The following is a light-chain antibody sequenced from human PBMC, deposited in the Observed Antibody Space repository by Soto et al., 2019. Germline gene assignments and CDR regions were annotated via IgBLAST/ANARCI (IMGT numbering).Light chain of an antibody. CDR1: SSDVGGYNY. Sequence: QSALTQPPSASGSPGQSVTISCTGTSSDVGGYNYVSWYQQHPGKAPKLMIYEVSKRPSGVPDRSSGSKSGNTAFLTVSGLQAEDEADYYCSSYSGSNNWVFGGGTKLTVL. V-gene: IGLV2-8*01. CDR2: EVS. J-gene: IGLJ3*02. CDR3: SSYSGSNNWV.